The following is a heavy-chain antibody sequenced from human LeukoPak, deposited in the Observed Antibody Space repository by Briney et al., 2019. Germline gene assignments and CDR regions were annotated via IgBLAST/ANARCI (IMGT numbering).Heavy chain of an antibody. J-gene: IGHJ4*02. D-gene: IGHD2-15*01. CDR2: INPNSGGT. Sequence: ASVKISCKASGYTFTGYYMHWVRQAPGQGLEWMGWINPNSGGTNYAQKFQGRVTMTRDTSISTAYMELSRLRSDDTAVYYCARDKVVVAATFDYWGQGTLVTVSS. CDR1: GYTFTGYY. CDR3: ARDKVVVAATFDY. V-gene: IGHV1-2*02.